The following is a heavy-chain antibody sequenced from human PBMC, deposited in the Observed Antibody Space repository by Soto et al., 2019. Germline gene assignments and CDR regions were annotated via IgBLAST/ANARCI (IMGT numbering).Heavy chain of an antibody. V-gene: IGHV3-23*01. CDR2: ISGSDGST. J-gene: IGHJ4*02. Sequence: GGSLRLSCAASGFTFSIYAMSWVRQAPGKGLEWVSAISGSDGSTYYADSVKGRFTISKDNPKNTLYLQMDSLRAEDTAIYYCAKCGGRYYWNPFDYWGQGTPVTVSS. CDR1: GFTFSIYA. D-gene: IGHD2-15*01. CDR3: AKCGGRYYWNPFDY.